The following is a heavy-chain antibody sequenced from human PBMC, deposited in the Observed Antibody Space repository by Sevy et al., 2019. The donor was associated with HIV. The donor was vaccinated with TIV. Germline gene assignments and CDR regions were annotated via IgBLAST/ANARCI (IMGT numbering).Heavy chain of an antibody. V-gene: IGHV3-74*01. CDR2: INSDGSST. D-gene: IGHD1-26*01. Sequence: GGSLRLSCAASGFTFSSYWMHWVRQAPGKGLVWVSRINSDGSSTSYADSVKGRFTISRDNAKNTLYLQMNSLRAEDTAVYYCAREGGYRLNGDAFDIWGQGTMVTVSS. CDR1: GFTFSSYW. CDR3: AREGGYRLNGDAFDI. J-gene: IGHJ3*02.